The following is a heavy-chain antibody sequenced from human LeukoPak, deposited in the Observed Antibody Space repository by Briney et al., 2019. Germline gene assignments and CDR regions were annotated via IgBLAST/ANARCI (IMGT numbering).Heavy chain of an antibody. J-gene: IGHJ4*02. Sequence: PGGSLRLSCAASGLSFTNYWMHWVRQAPGKGLVWVSRINSDGTSTTYADSVKGRFTISRDNAKNTSYLQMKSLRVEDTAVYYCARVRDGYSTEGFDYWGQGTLVTVSS. D-gene: IGHD5-24*01. CDR1: GLSFTNYW. CDR3: ARVRDGYSTEGFDY. CDR2: INSDGTST. V-gene: IGHV3-74*01.